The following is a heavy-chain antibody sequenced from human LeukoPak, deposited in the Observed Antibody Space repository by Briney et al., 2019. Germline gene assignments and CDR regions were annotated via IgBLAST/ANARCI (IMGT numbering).Heavy chain of an antibody. CDR2: INHRGTT. J-gene: IGHJ5*02. Sequence: PSETLSLTCVVCGDSISNYGSYWSWIRHHPKKGLEWMGYINHRGTTYYSPSLKSRLAFSLDVSKNLLSLNLTSVTAADTAIYFCARAPIRLGPAEDLWGQGILVTVSS. V-gene: IGHV4-31*11. CDR3: ARAPIRLGPAEDL. D-gene: IGHD2-2*01. CDR1: GDSISNYGSY.